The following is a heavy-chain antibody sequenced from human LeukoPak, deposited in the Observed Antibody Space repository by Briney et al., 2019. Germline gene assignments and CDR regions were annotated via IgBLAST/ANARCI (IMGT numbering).Heavy chain of an antibody. CDR2: IYYSGRN. CDR1: GGSISSYY. D-gene: IGHD3-10*01. Sequence: SETLSLTCTVSGGSISSYYWSWIRQPPGKGLEWIGYIYYSGRNNYNPSLKSRVTISVDTSKNQFSLQLSSVTAADTAVYYCARAGGYGSGSYDYWGQGTLVTVSS. V-gene: IGHV4-59*01. CDR3: ARAGGYGSGSYDY. J-gene: IGHJ4*02.